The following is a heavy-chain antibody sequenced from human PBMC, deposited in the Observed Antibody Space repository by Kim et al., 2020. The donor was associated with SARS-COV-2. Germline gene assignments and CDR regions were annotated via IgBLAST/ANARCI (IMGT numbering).Heavy chain of an antibody. CDR3: ARGLGSGYELYFDY. J-gene: IGHJ4*02. CDR1: GGSISSGGYY. CDR2: IYYSGST. V-gene: IGHV4-31*03. D-gene: IGHD5-12*01. Sequence: SETLSLTCTVSGGSISSGGYYWSWIRQHPGKGLEWIGYIYYSGSTYYNPSLKSRVTISVDTSKNQFSLKLSSVTAADTAVYYCARGLGSGYELYFDYWGQGTLVTVSS.